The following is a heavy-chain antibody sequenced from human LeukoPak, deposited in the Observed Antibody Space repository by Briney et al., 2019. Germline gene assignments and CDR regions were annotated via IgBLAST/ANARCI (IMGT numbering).Heavy chain of an antibody. CDR2: INHSGST. Sequence: SETLSLTCAVYGGSFSGYYWSWIRQPPGKGLEWIGEINHSGSTNYNPSLKSRVTISVDTSKNQFSLKLSSVTAADTAVYYCARGSRLGLFDYWGQGTLVTVSS. CDR3: ARGSRLGLFDY. J-gene: IGHJ4*02. CDR1: GGSFSGYY. D-gene: IGHD3-9*01. V-gene: IGHV4-34*01.